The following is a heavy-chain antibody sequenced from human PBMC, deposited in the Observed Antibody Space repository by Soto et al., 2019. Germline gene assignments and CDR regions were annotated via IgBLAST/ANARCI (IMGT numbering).Heavy chain of an antibody. CDR2: IYYSGST. J-gene: IGHJ3*01. V-gene: IGHV4-61*01. D-gene: IGHD3-22*01. Sequence: PAETLCLNCTVTGGAVSSGSYCWSWIRQPPGKGLEWIGYIYYSGSTNYNPSLKSRVTISVDTSKNQFSLKLSSVTAADTAVYYCARDPNYYDIDDSLNLWGQGTMV. CDR1: GGAVSSGSYC. CDR3: ARDPNYYDIDDSLNL.